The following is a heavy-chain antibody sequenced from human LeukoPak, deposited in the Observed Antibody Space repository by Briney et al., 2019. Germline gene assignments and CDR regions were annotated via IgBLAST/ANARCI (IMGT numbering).Heavy chain of an antibody. CDR1: GGSISSGGYS. CDR2: IYHSGST. Sequence: SETLSLTCTVSGGSISSGGYSWSWIRQPPGKGLEWIGYIYHSGSTYYNPSLKSRVTISVDRSKNQFSLKLSSVTAADTAVYYCARDGGYYYDSSGYYAQYFQHWGQGTLVTVSS. J-gene: IGHJ1*01. D-gene: IGHD3-22*01. CDR3: ARDGGYYYDSSGYYAQYFQH. V-gene: IGHV4-30-2*01.